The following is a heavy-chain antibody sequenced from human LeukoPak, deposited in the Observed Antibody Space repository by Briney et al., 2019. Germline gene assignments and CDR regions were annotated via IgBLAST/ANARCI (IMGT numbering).Heavy chain of an antibody. D-gene: IGHD6-6*01. CDR3: ARDLAARPLGYYYYYMDV. Sequence: SVKVSCKASGGTFSSYTISWVRQAPGQGLEWMGRIIPIFGTANYAQKFQGRVTITTDESTSTAYMELSSLRSEDTAVYYCARDLAARPLGYYYYYMDVWGKGTTVTVSS. CDR2: IIPIFGTA. J-gene: IGHJ6*03. CDR1: GGTFSSYT. V-gene: IGHV1-69*05.